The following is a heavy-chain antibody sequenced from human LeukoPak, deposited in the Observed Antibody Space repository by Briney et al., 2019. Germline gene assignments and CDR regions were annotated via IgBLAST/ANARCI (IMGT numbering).Heavy chain of an antibody. CDR3: AKVGGSSVVVVAASFDS. Sequence: GGSLRLSCAASGFSFSSFTRHWVRQPPGKGLEWVAAVSSDGRNKYYADSVKGRFAVSRDNSKNTLYLQLNSLRAGDTAMYYCAKVGGSSVVVVAASFDSWGQGTLVTVSS. CDR2: VSSDGRNK. J-gene: IGHJ4*02. V-gene: IGHV3-30*09. CDR1: GFSFSSFT. D-gene: IGHD2-15*01.